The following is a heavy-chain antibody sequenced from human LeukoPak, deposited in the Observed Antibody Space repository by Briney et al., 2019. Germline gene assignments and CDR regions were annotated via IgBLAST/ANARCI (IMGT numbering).Heavy chain of an antibody. CDR3: ARRVAAADVRFDP. D-gene: IGHD6-13*01. CDR1: GGSISSSSYY. J-gene: IGHJ5*02. CDR2: IYYSGST. Sequence: PSETLSLTCTVSGGSISSSSYYWGWIRQPPGKGLEWIGSIYYSGSTYYNPSLKSRVTISVDTPKNQFSLKLSSVTAADTAVYYCARRVAAADVRFDPWGQGTLVTVSS. V-gene: IGHV4-39*01.